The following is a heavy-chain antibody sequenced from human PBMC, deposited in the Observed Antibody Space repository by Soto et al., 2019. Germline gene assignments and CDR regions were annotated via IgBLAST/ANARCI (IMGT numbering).Heavy chain of an antibody. CDR1: GGTFSSYT. CDR2: IIPILGIA. Sequence: QVQLVQSGAEVKKPGSSVKVSCKASGGTFSSYTISWVRQAPGQGLEWMGRIIPILGIANYAQKFQGRVTITADKAPSTVHSEGRGLRFGDTAVYYCARDAPGAFDIWGQGTMVTVSS. D-gene: IGHD7-27*01. J-gene: IGHJ3*02. V-gene: IGHV1-69*08. CDR3: ARDAPGAFDI.